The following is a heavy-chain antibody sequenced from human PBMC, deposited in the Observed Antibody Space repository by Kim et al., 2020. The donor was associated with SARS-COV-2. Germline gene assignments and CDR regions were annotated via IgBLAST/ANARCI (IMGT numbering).Heavy chain of an antibody. CDR1: GYSFTSYW. CDR2: IDPSDSYT. CDR3: ARQWGNQLGYCSSTSCYGAEYFQH. J-gene: IGHJ1*01. D-gene: IGHD2-2*01. V-gene: IGHV5-10-1*01. Sequence: GESLKISCKGSGYSFTSYWISWVRQMPGKVLEWMGRIDPSDSYTNYSPSFQGHVTISADKSISTAYLQWSSLKASDTAMYYCARQWGNQLGYCSSTSCYGAEYFQHWGQGTLVTVSS.